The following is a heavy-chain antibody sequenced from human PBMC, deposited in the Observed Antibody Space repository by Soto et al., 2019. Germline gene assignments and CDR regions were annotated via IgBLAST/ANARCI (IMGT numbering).Heavy chain of an antibody. Sequence: QLQLQESGPGLVKPSETLSLTCTVSAGSVSSGTYYWGWIRQPPGKGLEWIGSIDYSVTTYYNPSLKSRVTISVDTSKNQFSLKLTSVTAADTAVYYCARLDSGFGATMDVWGQGTTVTVS. D-gene: IGHD3-10*01. CDR3: ARLDSGFGATMDV. CDR2: IDYSVTT. V-gene: IGHV4-39*01. CDR1: AGSVSSGTYY. J-gene: IGHJ6*02.